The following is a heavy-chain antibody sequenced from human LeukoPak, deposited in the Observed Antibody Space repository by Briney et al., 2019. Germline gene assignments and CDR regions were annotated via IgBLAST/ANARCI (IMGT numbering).Heavy chain of an antibody. CDR2: INPNSGGT. CDR3: ARDLNHDTKGRYFDY. V-gene: IGHV1-2*02. CDR1: GYTFTGYY. D-gene: IGHD3-10*01. Sequence: EASVKVSCKASGYTFTGYYMHWVRQAPGQGLEWMGWINPNSGGTNYAQKFQGRVTMTRDTSISTAYMELSRLRSDDTAVYYCARDLNHDTKGRYFDYWGQGTLVTVSS. J-gene: IGHJ4*02.